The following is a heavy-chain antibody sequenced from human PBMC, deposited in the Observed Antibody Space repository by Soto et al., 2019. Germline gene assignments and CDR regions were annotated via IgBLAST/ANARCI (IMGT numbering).Heavy chain of an antibody. Sequence: SETLSLTCTVSGGSISSYYWSWIRQPPGKGLEWIGYIYYSGSTNYNPSLKSRVTISVDTSKNQFSLKLSSVTAADTAVYYCARLTDWSPDYWGQGTLVTVS. J-gene: IGHJ4*02. D-gene: IGHD3-9*01. CDR1: GGSISSYY. CDR2: IYYSGST. V-gene: IGHV4-59*01. CDR3: ARLTDWSPDY.